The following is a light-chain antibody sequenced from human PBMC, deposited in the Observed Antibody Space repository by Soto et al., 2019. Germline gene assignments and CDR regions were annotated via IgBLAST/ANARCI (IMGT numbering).Light chain of an antibody. J-gene: IGLJ1*01. V-gene: IGLV2-14*03. Sequence: QSVLTQPASVSGSPGQSIAISCTGTSSEVGAYIYVSWYQHHPGKAPKLILYDVSARPSGVSDRFSGSKSGNTASLTISGLQPEDAADYYCSSYTSSSTEVFGTGTKVTVL. CDR2: DVS. CDR1: SSEVGAYIY. CDR3: SSYTSSSTEV.